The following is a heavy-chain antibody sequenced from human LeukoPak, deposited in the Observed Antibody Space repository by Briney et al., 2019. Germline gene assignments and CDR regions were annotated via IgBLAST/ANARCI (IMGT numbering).Heavy chain of an antibody. CDR3: ARGGSYLSAFDI. D-gene: IGHD3-16*02. CDR2: ISSSSNYI. CDR1: GFTFSSYN. Sequence: GGSLRFSCAASGFTFSSYNMNWVRQAPGKGLEGVSSISSSSNYIYYADSVKGRFTISRDNAKNSLCLQMKSLRAEDTAVYYCARGGSYLSAFDIWGQGTMVTVSS. V-gene: IGHV3-21*01. J-gene: IGHJ3*02.